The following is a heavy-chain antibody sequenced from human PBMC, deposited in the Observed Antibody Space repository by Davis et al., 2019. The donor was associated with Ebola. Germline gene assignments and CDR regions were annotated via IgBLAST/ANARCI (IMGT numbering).Heavy chain of an antibody. D-gene: IGHD2-21*02. J-gene: IGHJ2*01. CDR1: GFTFSGSA. V-gene: IGHV3-73*01. CDR3: TSGFVVTKNFDL. CDR2: IRSKANSYAT. Sequence: PGGSLRLSCAASGFTFSGSAMHWVRQASGKGLEWVGRIRSKANSYATAYAASVKGRFTISRDDSENTAYLQMNSLKTEDTAVYYCTSGFVVTKNFDLWGRGTLVTVSS.